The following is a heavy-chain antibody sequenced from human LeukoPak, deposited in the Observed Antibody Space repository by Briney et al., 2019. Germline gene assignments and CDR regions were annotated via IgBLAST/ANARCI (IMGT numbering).Heavy chain of an antibody. CDR1: GGSISSYY. D-gene: IGHD3-9*01. J-gene: IGHJ6*02. Sequence: SEALSLTCTVSGGSISSYYWSWIRQPPGKGLEWIGYIYYSGSTNYNPSLKSRVTISVDTSKNQFSLKLSSVTAADTAVYYCARGSAKYFDWLLLLGNYYYGMDVWGQGTTVTVSS. CDR2: IYYSGST. V-gene: IGHV4-59*01. CDR3: ARGSAKYFDWLLLLGNYYYGMDV.